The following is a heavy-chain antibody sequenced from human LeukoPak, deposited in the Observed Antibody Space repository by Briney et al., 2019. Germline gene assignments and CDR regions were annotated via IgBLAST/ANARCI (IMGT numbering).Heavy chain of an antibody. V-gene: IGHV1-69*13. D-gene: IGHD2-15*01. J-gene: IGHJ4*02. CDR1: GGTFSSYA. CDR3: ARGRGYCSGGSCYQIASYYFDY. Sequence: SAKVSCKASGGTFSSYAISWVRQAPGQGLEWMGGIIPIFGTANYAQKFQGRVTITADESTSTAYMELSSLRSKDTAVYYCARGRGYCSGGSCYQIASYYFDYWGQGTLVTVSS. CDR2: IIPIFGTA.